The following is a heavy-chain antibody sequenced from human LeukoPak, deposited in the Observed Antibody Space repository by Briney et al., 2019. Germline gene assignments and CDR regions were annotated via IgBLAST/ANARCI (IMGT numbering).Heavy chain of an antibody. D-gene: IGHD5-24*01. CDR1: GVSISSYY. CDR2: IYNSGST. J-gene: IGHJ5*02. CDR3: AKSWRPRRWPDSFDP. Sequence: ASETLSLTCTVSGVSISSYYWSWIRQPPGKGLEWIGYIYNSGSTNHNPSLRSRVTTSVDTSKNQFSLKLSSVTAADTAVYYCAKSWRPRRWPDSFDPWGQGTLVTVSS. V-gene: IGHV4-59*01.